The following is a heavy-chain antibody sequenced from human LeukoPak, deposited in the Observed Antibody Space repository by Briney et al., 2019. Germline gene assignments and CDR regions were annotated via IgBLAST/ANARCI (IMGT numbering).Heavy chain of an antibody. Sequence: GGSLRLSCAASGXTFSSYEMNWVRQAPGKGLEWVSYISSSGSTICYADSVKGRFTISRDNAKNSLYLQMNSLRAEDTAVYYCARGLTGSEYFQHWGQGTLVTVSS. CDR1: GXTFSSYE. J-gene: IGHJ1*01. CDR3: ARGLTGSEYFQH. V-gene: IGHV3-48*03. CDR2: ISSSGSTI. D-gene: IGHD3-16*01.